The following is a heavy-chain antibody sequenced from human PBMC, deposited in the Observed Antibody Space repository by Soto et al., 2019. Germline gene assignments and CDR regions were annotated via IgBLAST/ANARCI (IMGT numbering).Heavy chain of an antibody. Sequence: LRLSCAVSGFSVSSNFMSWVRQAPGKGLEWVSAIGTAGDPYYPGSVKGRFTISRENAKNSLYLQMNSLRAGDTAVYYCARAPSQAVAGPYFDYWGQGTLVTVSS. D-gene: IGHD6-19*01. CDR2: IGTAGDP. CDR3: ARAPSQAVAGPYFDY. V-gene: IGHV3-13*05. J-gene: IGHJ4*02. CDR1: GFSVSSNF.